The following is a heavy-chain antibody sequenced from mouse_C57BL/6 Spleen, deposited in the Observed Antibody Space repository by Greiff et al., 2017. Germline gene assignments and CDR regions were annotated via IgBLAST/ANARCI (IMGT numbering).Heavy chain of an antibody. D-gene: IGHD2-4*01. Sequence: EVQLVESGGGLVKPGGSLKLSCAASGFTFSDYGMHWVRQAPEKGLEWVAYISSGSSTIYYADTVTGRFTISRDNAKNTLFLQMTSLRSEDTAMYYCARIYYEYADWGQGTLVTVSA. J-gene: IGHJ3*01. CDR3: ARIYYEYAD. CDR1: GFTFSDYG. CDR2: ISSGSSTI. V-gene: IGHV5-17*01.